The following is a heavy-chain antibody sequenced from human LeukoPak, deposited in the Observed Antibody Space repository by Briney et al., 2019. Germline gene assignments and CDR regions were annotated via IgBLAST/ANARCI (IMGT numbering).Heavy chain of an antibody. V-gene: IGHV4-59*08. CDR2: IYYSGST. Sequence: SETLSLTCTVSGGSISSYYWSWIRQPPGKGLEWIGYIYYSGSTKYNPSLKSRVTISVDTSKNQFSLKLSSVTAADTAVYYCVAVVAATGGNNWGQGTLVTVSS. J-gene: IGHJ4*02. CDR3: VAVVAATGGNN. D-gene: IGHD2-15*01. CDR1: GGSISSYY.